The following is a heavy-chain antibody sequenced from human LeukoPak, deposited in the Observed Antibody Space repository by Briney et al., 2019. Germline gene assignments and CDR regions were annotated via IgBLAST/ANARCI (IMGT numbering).Heavy chain of an antibody. D-gene: IGHD4-11*01. Sequence: PGGSLRLSCAASGFTFSSYWMHWVRQTPGKGLVWVSRIDTDGSNRNYADSVKGRFTIPRDNAKNTLYLEMNSLRAEDTAVYYCARIYSNFVSLGFWGQGTLVTVSS. CDR2: IDTDGSNR. J-gene: IGHJ4*02. CDR3: ARIYSNFVSLGF. V-gene: IGHV3-74*01. CDR1: GFTFSSYW.